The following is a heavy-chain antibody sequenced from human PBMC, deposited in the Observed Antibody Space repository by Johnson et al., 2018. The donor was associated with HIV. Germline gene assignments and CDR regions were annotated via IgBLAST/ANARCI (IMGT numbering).Heavy chain of an antibody. Sequence: EVQLVESGGGLVQPGGSLRLSCAASGFTFDDYAMHWVRQAPGKGLEWVSLISWDGGSTYYADSVKCRFTISRDNSKNTLYLQMNSLRAEDTAVYYCARGSQWLRWWVGAFDIWGQGTMVTVSS. V-gene: IGHV3-43D*03. CDR1: GFTFDDYA. J-gene: IGHJ3*02. CDR2: ISWDGGST. D-gene: IGHD5-12*01. CDR3: ARGSQWLRWWVGAFDI.